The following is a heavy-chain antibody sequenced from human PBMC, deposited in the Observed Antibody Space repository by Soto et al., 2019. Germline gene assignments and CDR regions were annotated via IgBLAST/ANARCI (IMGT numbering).Heavy chain of an antibody. CDR2: IIPVFGTP. CDR1: GGTFSNYA. J-gene: IGHJ4*02. Sequence: QVQLVQSGAEVKKPGSSVKVSCKASGGTFSNYAISWLRQDPGQGLEWMGGIIPVFGTPKYAQKFQGRVTITADPSTNTVYMELSSLRSDDTAMYYCAGGSFGVMITLDFWGQGTLVTVSS. CDR3: AGGSFGVMITLDF. V-gene: IGHV1-69*01. D-gene: IGHD3-3*01.